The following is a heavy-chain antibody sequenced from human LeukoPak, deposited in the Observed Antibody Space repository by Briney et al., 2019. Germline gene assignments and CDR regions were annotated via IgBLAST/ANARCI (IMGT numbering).Heavy chain of an antibody. V-gene: IGHV3-23*01. CDR2: ISGSGDST. CDR3: ANHTQWLGKNYFDY. CDR1: GFTFSSYA. J-gene: IGHJ4*02. Sequence: GGSLRLSCAASGFTFSSYAMSWVRQAPGKGLEWVSGISGSGDSTYYADSVKGRFTISRDNSKNTLYLQMNSLRAEDTAVYYCANHTQWLGKNYFDYWGQGTLVTVSS. D-gene: IGHD6-19*01.